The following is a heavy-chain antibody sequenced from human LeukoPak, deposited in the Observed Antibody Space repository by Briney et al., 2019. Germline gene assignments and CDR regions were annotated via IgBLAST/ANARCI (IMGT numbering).Heavy chain of an antibody. CDR1: GDSISSGDYS. CDR3: ARELWFVNAPGSWFDP. D-gene: IGHD3-10*01. J-gene: IGHJ5*02. V-gene: IGHV4-30-2*01. CDR2: IFHSGSS. Sequence: SETLSLTCAVSGDSISSGDYSWSWIRQPSGKGLEWTGYIFHSGSSYYNPSLKSRVTISVDKSKNQFSLRLTSVTAADTAVYYCARELWFVNAPGSWFDPWGQGTLVTVSS.